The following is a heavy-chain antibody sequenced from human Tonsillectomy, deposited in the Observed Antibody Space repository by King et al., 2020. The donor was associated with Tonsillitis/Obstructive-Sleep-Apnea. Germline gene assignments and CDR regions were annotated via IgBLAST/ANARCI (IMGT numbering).Heavy chain of an antibody. Sequence: QLQESGPGLVKPSETLSLTCTVSGGSISSSSYYWGWIRQPPGKGLEWMWSIYYSGVTYYNPSLNSLVTISVDTSKNQFSLKLSSVTAADTAVYYCARHGPGGFFDYWGQGTLVTVSS. V-gene: IGHV4-39*01. D-gene: IGHD3-10*01. CDR3: ARHGPGGFFDY. CDR1: GGSISSSSYY. J-gene: IGHJ4*02. CDR2: IYYSGVT.